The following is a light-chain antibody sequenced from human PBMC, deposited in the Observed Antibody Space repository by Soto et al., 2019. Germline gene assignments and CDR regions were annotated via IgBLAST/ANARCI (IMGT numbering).Light chain of an antibody. CDR3: QQFDSYPLT. CDR1: QGISSA. Sequence: AIQLTQSPSSLSASVGDRVTITCRATQGISSALAWYQQKPGKPPNHLIYDASTLESGVPSRFSGSGSGTDFTLTISSLQPEDFATYWCQQFDSYPLTFGGGTKVEIK. J-gene: IGKJ4*01. CDR2: DAS. V-gene: IGKV1-13*02.